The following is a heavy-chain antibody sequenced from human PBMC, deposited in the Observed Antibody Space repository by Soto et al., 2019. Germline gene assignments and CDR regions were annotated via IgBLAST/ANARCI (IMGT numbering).Heavy chain of an antibody. Sequence: RLSCAGSGSTFTDFTMTWVRQAPGKGLEWVSAISGDGLSTYYAGSVKGRFTISRDNSKTTLYLQMNSLRAEDTAVYYCARRPDAFDIWGRGTMVTVSS. CDR3: ARRPDAFDI. CDR1: GSTFTDFT. J-gene: IGHJ3*02. CDR2: ISGDGLST. V-gene: IGHV3-23*01.